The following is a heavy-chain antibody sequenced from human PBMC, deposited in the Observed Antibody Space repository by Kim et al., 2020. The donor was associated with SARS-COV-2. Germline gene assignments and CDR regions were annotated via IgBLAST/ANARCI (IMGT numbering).Heavy chain of an antibody. J-gene: IGHJ3*02. CDR1: GFTFSSYG. V-gene: IGHV3-33*08. CDR2: IWYDGSNK. D-gene: IGHD2-2*01. Sequence: GGSLRLSCAASGFTFSSYGMHWVRQAPGKGLEWVAVIWYDGSNKYYADSVKGRFTISRDNSKNMLYLQMNSLRAEDTAVYYCAREARSQPRRYDAFDIWGQGTMVTVSS. CDR3: AREARSQPRRYDAFDI.